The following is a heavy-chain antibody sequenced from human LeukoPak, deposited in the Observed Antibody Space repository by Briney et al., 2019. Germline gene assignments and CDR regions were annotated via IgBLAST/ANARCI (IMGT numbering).Heavy chain of an antibody. CDR1: GGSISSSSYY. CDR2: IYYSGST. Sequence: SETLSLTCTVPGGSISSSSYYWGWIRQPPGKGLEWIGSIYYSGSTYYNPSLKSRFTISVDTSKNQFSLKLSSVTAADTAVYYCARDPTMVRGVIEARWFDPWGQGTLVTVCS. D-gene: IGHD3-10*01. V-gene: IGHV4-39*07. CDR3: ARDPTMVRGVIEARWFDP. J-gene: IGHJ5*02.